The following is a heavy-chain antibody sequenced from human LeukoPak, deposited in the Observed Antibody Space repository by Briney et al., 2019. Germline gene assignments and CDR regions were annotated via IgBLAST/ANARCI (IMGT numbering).Heavy chain of an antibody. J-gene: IGHJ4*02. Sequence: PGGSLRLSCAASGFTFSSYVMSWVRQAPGKGLEWVSAISGNGGSTYYADSVQGRFTISRDNSKNTLYLQMNSLRAEDTAVYYCAKASGVWFGELFLFDYWGQGTLVTVSS. V-gene: IGHV3-23*01. CDR1: GFTFSSYV. CDR2: ISGNGGST. D-gene: IGHD3-10*01. CDR3: AKASGVWFGELFLFDY.